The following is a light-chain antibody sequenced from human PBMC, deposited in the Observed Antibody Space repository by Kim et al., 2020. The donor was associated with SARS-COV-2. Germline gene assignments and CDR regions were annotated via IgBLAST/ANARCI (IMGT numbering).Light chain of an antibody. J-gene: IGLJ2*01. CDR2: GKN. Sequence: VALGQTVRITCQGDSLRSYYATWYQQKPGQAPILVIYGKNNRPSVIPDRFSGSSSGNTASLTITGTQAGDEADYYCNSRDSNDNVVFGGGTKLTV. CDR1: SLRSYY. V-gene: IGLV3-19*01. CDR3: NSRDSNDNVV.